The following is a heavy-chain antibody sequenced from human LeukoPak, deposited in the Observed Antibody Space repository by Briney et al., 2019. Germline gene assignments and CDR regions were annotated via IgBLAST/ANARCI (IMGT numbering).Heavy chain of an antibody. V-gene: IGHV4-61*02. D-gene: IGHD3-9*01. CDR1: GGPISSGSYY. J-gene: IGHJ2*01. CDR3: ARDQTLRYFDWRYFDL. Sequence: PSQTLSLTCTVSGGPISSGSYYWNWIRQPVGKGLEWIGRIYTSGSTNYNPSLKSRVTISVDTSKNQFSLKLSSVTAADTAVYYCARDQTLRYFDWRYFDLWGRGTLVTVSS. CDR2: IYTSGST.